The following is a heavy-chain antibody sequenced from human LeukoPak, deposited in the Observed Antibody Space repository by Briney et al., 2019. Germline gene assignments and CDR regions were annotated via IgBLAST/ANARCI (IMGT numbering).Heavy chain of an antibody. D-gene: IGHD6-19*01. Sequence: PGGSLRLSCAASGFTVSSNYMSWVRQAPGKGLEWVSAISGSGGSTYYADSVKGRFTISRDNSKNTLYLQMNSLRAEDTAVYYCAKDILGIAVAGSDAFDIWGQGTMVTVSS. CDR3: AKDILGIAVAGSDAFDI. V-gene: IGHV3-23*01. CDR2: ISGSGGST. J-gene: IGHJ3*02. CDR1: GFTVSSNY.